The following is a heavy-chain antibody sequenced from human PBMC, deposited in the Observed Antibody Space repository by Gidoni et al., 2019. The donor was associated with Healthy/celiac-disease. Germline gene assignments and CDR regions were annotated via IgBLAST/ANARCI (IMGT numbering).Heavy chain of an antibody. V-gene: IGHV3-23*01. CDR2: ISGSGGST. Sequence: EVQLLESGGGLVQPGGSLRLSCAASGFTFSSYSMRWVRQAPGKGLEWFSAISGSGGSTYYADSVKGRFTISRDNSKNTLYLQRNSLRAEDTAVYYCAKGAYYDFWSGYRADAFDIWGQGTMVTVSS. CDR1: GFTFSSYS. D-gene: IGHD3-3*01. J-gene: IGHJ3*02. CDR3: AKGAYYDFWSGYRADAFDI.